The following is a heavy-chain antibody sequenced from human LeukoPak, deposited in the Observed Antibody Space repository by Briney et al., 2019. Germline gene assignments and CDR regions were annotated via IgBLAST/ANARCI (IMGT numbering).Heavy chain of an antibody. J-gene: IGHJ4*02. D-gene: IGHD6-25*01. Sequence: PSETLSLTCTVSGGSISSYYWSWIRQPPGKGLEWIGYIYYSGSTNYNPPLKSRVTISVDTSKNQFSLKLSSVTAADTAVYYCARRGTGAAFDYWGQGTLVTVSS. CDR3: ARRGTGAAFDY. CDR2: IYYSGST. CDR1: GGSISSYY. V-gene: IGHV4-59*08.